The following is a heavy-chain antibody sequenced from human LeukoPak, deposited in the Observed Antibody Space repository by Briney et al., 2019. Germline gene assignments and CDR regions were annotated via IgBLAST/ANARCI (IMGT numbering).Heavy chain of an antibody. V-gene: IGHV3-7*01. D-gene: IGHD3-3*01. CDR3: ARYEMAV. CDR1: GFTLKTYW. J-gene: IGHJ6*02. Sequence: PGGSLRLSCAASGFTLKTYWMIWVRQAPGEGLECVANINKDGSEKYCVESVKGRFTISRHNAKSSLYLQMKSLRAEDTALYYCARYEMAVWGQGTTVTVSS. CDR2: INKDGSEK.